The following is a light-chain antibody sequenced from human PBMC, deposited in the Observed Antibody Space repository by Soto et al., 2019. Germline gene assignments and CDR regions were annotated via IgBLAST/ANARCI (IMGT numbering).Light chain of an antibody. V-gene: IGKV1-5*03. CDR2: QAS. J-gene: IGKJ1*01. Sequence: DIQMTQSPSTLSASVGDTVTITCRASQTINSWEAWYQQKPGKAPKLLIYQASSLESGAPSRFSGSQSGTEFTLTISGLQPVDFATYYCQQSRTFGQGTKVDIK. CDR1: QTINSW. CDR3: QQSRT.